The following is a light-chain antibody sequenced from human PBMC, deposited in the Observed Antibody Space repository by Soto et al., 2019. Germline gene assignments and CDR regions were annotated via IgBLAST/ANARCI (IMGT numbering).Light chain of an antibody. CDR2: EVN. CDR1: SSDVGGYNY. V-gene: IGLV2-8*01. J-gene: IGLJ7*01. Sequence: QSALTQPPSASGSPGQSVAISCTGTSSDVGGYNYVSWYQQHPGKAPKLMIYEVNKRPSGVPDRFSGSKSGTSASLAISGLQSEDEADYYCAAWDDSLSGPVFGGGTQLTVL. CDR3: AAWDDSLSGPV.